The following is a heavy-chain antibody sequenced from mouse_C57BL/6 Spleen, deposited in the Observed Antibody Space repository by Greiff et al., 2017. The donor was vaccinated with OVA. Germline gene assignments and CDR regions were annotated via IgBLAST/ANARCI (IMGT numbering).Heavy chain of an antibody. CDR1: GFNIKDYY. D-gene: IGHD1-1*01. V-gene: IGHV14-2*01. CDR2: IDPEDGET. J-gene: IGHJ4*01. Sequence: VQLQQSGAELVKPGASVKLSCTASGFNIKDYYMHWVKQRTEQGLEWIGRIDPEDGETKYAPKFQGKATITADTSSNTAYLQRSSLTSEDTAVYYCASPLFITTVVAGDAMDYWGQGTSVTVSS. CDR3: ASPLFITTVVAGDAMDY.